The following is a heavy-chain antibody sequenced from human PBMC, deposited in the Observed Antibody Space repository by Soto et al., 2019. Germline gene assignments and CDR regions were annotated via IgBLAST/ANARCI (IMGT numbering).Heavy chain of an antibody. CDR1: GGSISSGGYY. CDR2: IYYSGST. V-gene: IGHV4-31*03. J-gene: IGHJ5*02. D-gene: IGHD6-19*01. CDR3: ARGLVGDNWFDP. Sequence: QVQLQESGPGLVKPSQTLSLTCTVSGGSISSGGYYWSWIRQHPGKGLEWIGYIYYSGSTYYNPSLKSRFTVSVNTSKNQFSLKLSSVTAADTAVYYCARGLVGDNWFDPWGQGTLVTVSS.